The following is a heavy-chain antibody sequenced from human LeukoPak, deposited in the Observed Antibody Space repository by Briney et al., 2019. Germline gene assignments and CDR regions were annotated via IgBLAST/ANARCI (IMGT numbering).Heavy chain of an antibody. CDR2: VSYTGRT. J-gene: IGHJ3*01. Sequence: SETLSPTCTVSGGSLSGHYWSWIRQPPGKRLEWIGYVSYTGRTKYNPSLQSRVTISIDTSKSQFSLKLTSVTPADTAVYSCARLLDNDISGDPDTFDVWGQGTTVIVSS. V-gene: IGHV4-59*11. CDR1: GGSLSGHY. D-gene: IGHD3-22*01. CDR3: ARLLDNDISGDPDTFDV.